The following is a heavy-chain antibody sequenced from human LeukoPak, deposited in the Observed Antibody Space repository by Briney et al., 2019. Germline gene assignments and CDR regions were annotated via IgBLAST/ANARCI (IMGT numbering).Heavy chain of an antibody. V-gene: IGHV3-21*01. CDR3: ARDDIGGGGLWNY. D-gene: IGHD3-10*01. J-gene: IGHJ4*02. CDR2: ISSSSSYI. CDR1: GFTFSSYA. Sequence: GGSLRLSCAASGFTFSSYAMSWVRQAPGKGLEWVSSISSSSSYIYYADSVKGRFTISRDNAKNSLYLQMNSLRAEDTAVYYCARDDIGGGGLWNYWGQGTLVTVSS.